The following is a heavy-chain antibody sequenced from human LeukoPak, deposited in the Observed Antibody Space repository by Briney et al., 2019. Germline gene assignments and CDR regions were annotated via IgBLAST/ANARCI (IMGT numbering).Heavy chain of an antibody. V-gene: IGHV3-30*04. CDR2: ISYDGSNK. CDR3: AKVGYSSSSADY. D-gene: IGHD6-6*01. J-gene: IGHJ4*02. CDR1: GFTFSSYA. Sequence: PGGSLRLSCAASGFTFSSYAMHWVRQAPGKGLEWVAVISYDGSNKYYADSVKGRFTISRDNSKNTLYLQMNSLRAEDTAVYYCAKVGYSSSSADYWGQGTLVTVSS.